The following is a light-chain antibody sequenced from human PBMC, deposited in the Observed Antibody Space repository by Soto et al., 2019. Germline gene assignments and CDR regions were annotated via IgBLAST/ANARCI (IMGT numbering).Light chain of an antibody. Sequence: EIVLTQSPATLSLSPGERATLSCRASQSVSSYLAWYQQKPGQAPRLLIYDASNRATGIPARFSGSGSGTDFTLTIIILVPEDFAVYYCQQRSNWRITFGQGTRLEIK. J-gene: IGKJ5*01. CDR1: QSVSSY. CDR2: DAS. V-gene: IGKV3-11*01. CDR3: QQRSNWRIT.